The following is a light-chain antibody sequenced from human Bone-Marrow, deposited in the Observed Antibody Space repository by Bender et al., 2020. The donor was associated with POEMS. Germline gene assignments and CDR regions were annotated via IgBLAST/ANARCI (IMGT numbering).Light chain of an antibody. CDR3: SSYTRRSTWV. CDR2: AVS. CDR1: SSDVGAYDY. Sequence: QSALTQPASVSGSPGQSITISCTGTSSDVGAYDYVSWFQHHPGKAPKLMIYAVSNRPSGVSTRFSGSKSGNTASLTISGLQAEDEADYYCSSYTRRSTWVFGGGTALTVL. V-gene: IGLV2-14*03. J-gene: IGLJ3*02.